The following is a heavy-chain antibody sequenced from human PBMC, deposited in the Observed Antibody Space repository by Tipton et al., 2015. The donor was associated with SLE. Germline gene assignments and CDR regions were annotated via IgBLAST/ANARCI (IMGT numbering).Heavy chain of an antibody. J-gene: IGHJ4*02. CDR3: ARSRILDY. CDR1: GGSFGGYY. CDR2: INHSGRT. Sequence: TLSLTCAVYGGSFGGYYWSWIRQPPGKGLEWIGEINHSGRTNYNPSLKSRVTISVDTSKNQFSLKLSSVTAADTAVYYCARSRILDYWGQGTLVTVSS. V-gene: IGHV4-34*01.